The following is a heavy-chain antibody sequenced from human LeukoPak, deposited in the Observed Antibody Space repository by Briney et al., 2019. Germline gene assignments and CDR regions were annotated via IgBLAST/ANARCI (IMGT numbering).Heavy chain of an antibody. CDR3: AKGWYPDY. J-gene: IGHJ4*02. CDR2: ISGSGGRT. Sequence: PGGSLRLSCAASGFTFSSCGMSWVRQTPGKGLEWVPGISGSGGRTYQADSVKGRFTISRDNSKNTLHLQMNSLRAEDTAVYYCAKGWYPDYWGQGTLVTVSS. V-gene: IGHV3-23*01. D-gene: IGHD2-15*01. CDR1: GFTFSSCG.